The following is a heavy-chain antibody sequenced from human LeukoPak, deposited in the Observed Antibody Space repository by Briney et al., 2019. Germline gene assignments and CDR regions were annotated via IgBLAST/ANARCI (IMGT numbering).Heavy chain of an antibody. CDR1: GFTFSSYS. CDR3: ARDTRSITIFGVDFDY. Sequence: PGGSLRLSCAASGFTFSSYSMNWVRQAPGKGLEWVSYISSSSSTIYYAASVKGRFTISRDNAKNSLYLQMNSLRAEDTAVYYCARDTRSITIFGVDFDYWGQGTLVTVSS. D-gene: IGHD3-3*01. CDR2: ISSSSSTI. J-gene: IGHJ4*02. V-gene: IGHV3-48*01.